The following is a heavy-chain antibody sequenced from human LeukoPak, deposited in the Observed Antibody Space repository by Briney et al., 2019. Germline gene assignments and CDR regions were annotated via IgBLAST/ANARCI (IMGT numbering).Heavy chain of an antibody. CDR1: GYTFTRCY. CDR2: INPSGGGT. V-gene: IGHV1-46*01. J-gene: IGHJ4*02. CDR3: ARDLRWNWNGVLDY. Sequence: ASVKVFWKASGYTFTRCYMHWVRQAPGQGLEWMGIINPSGGGTSYAQKFQGRVTMTRDTSTSTVYMELSSLRSEDTAVYYCARDLRWNWNGVLDYWGQGTLVTVSS. D-gene: IGHD1-1*01.